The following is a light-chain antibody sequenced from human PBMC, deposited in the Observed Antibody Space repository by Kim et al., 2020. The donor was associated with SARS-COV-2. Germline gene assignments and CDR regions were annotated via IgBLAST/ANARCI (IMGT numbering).Light chain of an antibody. CDR3: QLYGSSPRFA. CDR1: QSVNSNY. V-gene: IGKV3-20*01. J-gene: IGKJ2*01. Sequence: EIVLTQSPGTLSLSPGERATLSCRASQSVNSNYLAWYQQKPGQAPRLLIYGASNRATGIPDRFSGSGSGTDFTLTISRLEPEDFAVYYCQLYGSSPRFAFGQGTKLEI. CDR2: GAS.